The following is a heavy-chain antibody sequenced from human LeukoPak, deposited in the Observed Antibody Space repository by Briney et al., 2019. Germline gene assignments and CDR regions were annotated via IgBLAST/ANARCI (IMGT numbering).Heavy chain of an antibody. Sequence: SETLSLTCAVSGYSISSGYYWGWIRQPPGKGLEWIASICHSGSTYYNPSLKSRVTISVDTSKNQFSLKLTSVTAADTAVYYCARRGNSWPYYFDDWGQGTLVTVSS. J-gene: IGHJ4*02. CDR3: ARRGNSWPYYFDD. CDR2: ICHSGST. V-gene: IGHV4-38-2*01. D-gene: IGHD6-13*01. CDR1: GYSISSGYY.